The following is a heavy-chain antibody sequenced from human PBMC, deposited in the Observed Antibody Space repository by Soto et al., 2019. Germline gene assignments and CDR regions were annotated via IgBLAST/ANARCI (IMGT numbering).Heavy chain of an antibody. CDR2: IWYDGSNK. D-gene: IGHD5-18*01. V-gene: IGHV3-33*08. J-gene: IGHJ4*02. Sequence: QVQMVESGGGVVQPGKSLRLSCAASGFTFSSYGMHWVRQAPGKGLEWVAVIWYDGSNKDYADSVRGRFTISRDNSKITLYLQINSLRAEDTALYYCAREKDSTMGPSFDSWGQGTLVTVSS. CDR1: GFTFSSYG. CDR3: AREKDSTMGPSFDS.